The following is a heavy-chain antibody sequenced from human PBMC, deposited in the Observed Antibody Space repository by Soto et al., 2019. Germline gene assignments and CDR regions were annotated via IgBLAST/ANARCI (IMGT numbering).Heavy chain of an antibody. CDR3: AREGSSGSSPLTS. CDR1: GVTFSSYA. V-gene: IGHV1-69*01. J-gene: IGHJ5*02. D-gene: IGHD1-26*01. Sequence: QVQLVQSGAEVKKPGSSVKLSCKASGVTFSSYAISWVRQAPGQGLEWMGGIIPIFGTANYAQKFQGRVTITADESTSTSYMELSSLRSEDTAVYDCAREGSSGSSPLTSWGQGPLVTFSS. CDR2: IIPIFGTA.